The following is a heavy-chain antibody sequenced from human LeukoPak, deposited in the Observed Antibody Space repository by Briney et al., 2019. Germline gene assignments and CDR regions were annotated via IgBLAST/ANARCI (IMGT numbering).Heavy chain of an antibody. J-gene: IGHJ6*03. V-gene: IGHV1-18*01. Sequence: ASVKVSCKASGYTFTSYGISWVRQAPGQGLEWMGWISAYNGNTNYAQKLQGRVTMTTDTSTSTAYVELRSLRSDDTAMYYCAVTRPRGSYYYYMDVWGKGTTVTVSS. CDR1: GYTFTSYG. CDR3: AVTRPRGSYYYYMDV. CDR2: ISAYNGNT. D-gene: IGHD2-15*01.